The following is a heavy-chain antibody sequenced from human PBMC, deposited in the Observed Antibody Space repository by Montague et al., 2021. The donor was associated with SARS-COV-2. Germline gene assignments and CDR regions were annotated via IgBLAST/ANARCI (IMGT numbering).Heavy chain of an antibody. CDR1: GGSISSSSYY. CDR2: IYPSGST. V-gene: IGHV4-39*01. Sequence: SETLSLTCTVSGGSISSSSYYWAWIRQPPGQGLVWIGSIYPSGSTFYNPSLKSRVSMSVDTSKNQFSLKLSPVTAADTAMYYCARVKWELSVGNVFDIWGQGTMVTVSS. D-gene: IGHD1-26*01. CDR3: ARVKWELSVGNVFDI. J-gene: IGHJ3*02.